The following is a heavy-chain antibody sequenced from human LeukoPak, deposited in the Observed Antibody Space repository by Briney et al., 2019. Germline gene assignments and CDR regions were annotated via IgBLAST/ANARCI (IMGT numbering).Heavy chain of an antibody. CDR2: IYYSGST. V-gene: IGHV4-39*07. D-gene: IGHD3-10*01. Sequence: SETLSLTCTVSGGSISSSSYYWGWIRQPPGKGLEWIGSIYYSGSTNYNPSLKSRVTISVDTSKNEFSLKLSSVTAADTAVYYCARRDVDTMVPGYYYYYMDVWGKGTTATVSS. CDR1: GGSISSSSYY. CDR3: ARRDVDTMVPGYYYYYMDV. J-gene: IGHJ6*03.